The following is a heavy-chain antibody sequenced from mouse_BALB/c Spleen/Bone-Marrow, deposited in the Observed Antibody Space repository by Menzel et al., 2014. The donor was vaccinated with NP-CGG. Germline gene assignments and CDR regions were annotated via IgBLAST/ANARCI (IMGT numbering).Heavy chain of an antibody. J-gene: IGHJ4*01. CDR1: GYAFTNYL. V-gene: IGHV1-54*03. CDR3: ARRDDAMDY. Sequence: QVQLKQSGAELVRPGTSVKVSCKASGYAFTNYLIEWVKQRPGQGLEWIVVINPGSGGTNYNEKFKGKATLTADKSSSTAYMQLSSLTSDDSAVYFCARRDDAMDYWGQGTSVTVSS. CDR2: INPGSGGT. D-gene: IGHD3-3*01.